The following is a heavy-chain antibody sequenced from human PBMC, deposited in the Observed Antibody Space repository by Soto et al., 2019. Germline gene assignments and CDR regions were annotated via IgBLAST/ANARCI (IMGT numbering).Heavy chain of an antibody. CDR2: VSANGDIT. CDR1: GFTFSEYA. CDR3: ARGDRGGSGSPASYYFSGLDV. J-gene: IGHJ6*02. D-gene: IGHD3-10*01. V-gene: IGHV3-23*01. Sequence: EVKVLESGGDLVQPGGSLRLSCVASGFTFSEYAMTWVRQAPGKGLDWGSSVSANGDITYYADSVKGRFTISRDNSNNTLLLQMNSLRAEDTALYYCARGDRGGSGSPASYYFSGLDVWGQGTTVIVSS.